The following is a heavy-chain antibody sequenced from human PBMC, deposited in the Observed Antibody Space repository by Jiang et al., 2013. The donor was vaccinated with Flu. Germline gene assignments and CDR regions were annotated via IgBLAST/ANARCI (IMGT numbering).Heavy chain of an antibody. CDR3: AKATLTGARVPFDY. J-gene: IGHJ4*02. D-gene: IGHD7-27*01. V-gene: IGHV3-23*01. Sequence: TISRDNSKNTLYLQMNSLRAEDTAVYYCAKATLTGARVPFDYWGQGTLVTVSS.